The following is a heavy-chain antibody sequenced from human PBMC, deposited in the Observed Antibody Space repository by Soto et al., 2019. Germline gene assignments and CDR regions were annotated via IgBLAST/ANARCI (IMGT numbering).Heavy chain of an antibody. J-gene: IGHJ6*02. D-gene: IGHD3-10*01. CDR1: GGSISIGGYY. CDR3: ARARGVRDLYYYYGMDV. CDR2: IYYSGST. Sequence: SDTLSLTCTVSGGSISIGGYYWSWILHHPGKGLEWIGYIYYSGSTYYNPSLKSRVTISVDTSKNQFSLKLSSVTAADTAVYYCARARGVRDLYYYYGMDVWGQGTTVTVSS. V-gene: IGHV4-31*03.